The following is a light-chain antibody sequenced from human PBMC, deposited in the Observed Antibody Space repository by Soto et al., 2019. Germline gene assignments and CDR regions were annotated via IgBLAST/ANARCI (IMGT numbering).Light chain of an antibody. V-gene: IGKV3-15*01. CDR3: QQYNTWPPIT. CDR1: QSVSSK. CDR2: GAS. J-gene: IGKJ5*01. Sequence: EIVMTQSPATLSVSPGERATLSCRASQSVSSKLAWYQQKPGQAPRLLIYGASTRATGIPASFSGCGSGTELTLTISSLQSEDFAVYYCQQYNTWPPITFGQGTRLEIK.